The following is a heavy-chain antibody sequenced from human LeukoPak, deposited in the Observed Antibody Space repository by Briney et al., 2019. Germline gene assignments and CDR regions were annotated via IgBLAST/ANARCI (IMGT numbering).Heavy chain of an antibody. CDR1: GGTFSSYA. CDR2: IIPILGIA. Sequence: GSSVKVSCKASGGTFSSYAISWVRQAPGQGLEWMGRIIPILGIANYAQKFQGRVTITADKSTSTAYMELSSLRSEDTAVYYCGSSSWLEYFQHWGQGTLVTVSS. D-gene: IGHD6-13*01. CDR3: GSSSWLEYFQH. V-gene: IGHV1-69*04. J-gene: IGHJ1*01.